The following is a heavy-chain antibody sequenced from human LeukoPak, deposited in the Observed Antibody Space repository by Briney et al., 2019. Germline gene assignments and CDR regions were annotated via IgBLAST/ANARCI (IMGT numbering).Heavy chain of an antibody. V-gene: IGHV3-48*03. Sequence: GGSLRLSCVGSGFTFSSYEMNWVCQAPGKGLEWVSYISSSGSIIYYADSVKGRFTISRDNAKNSLYLQMNSPRAEDTAVYYCARDHDYDSSGDYFDYWGQGTLVTVSS. D-gene: IGHD3-22*01. J-gene: IGHJ4*02. CDR2: ISSSGSII. CDR1: GFTFSSYE. CDR3: ARDHDYDSSGDYFDY.